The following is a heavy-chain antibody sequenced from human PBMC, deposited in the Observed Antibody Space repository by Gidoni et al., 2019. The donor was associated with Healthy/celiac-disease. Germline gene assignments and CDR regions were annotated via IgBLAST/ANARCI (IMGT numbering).Heavy chain of an antibody. V-gene: IGHV1-46*01. Sequence: QVQLVQSGAEVKKPGASVKVSCKAFGYTFTSYYMHWVRQAPGQGLEWMGIINPSGGSTSYAQKFQGRVTMTRDTSTSTVYMELSSLRSEDTAVYYCARVAASPGGKGSFDYWGQGTLVTVSS. CDR3: ARVAASPGGKGSFDY. CDR2: INPSGGST. CDR1: GYTFTSYY. D-gene: IGHD2-15*01. J-gene: IGHJ4*02.